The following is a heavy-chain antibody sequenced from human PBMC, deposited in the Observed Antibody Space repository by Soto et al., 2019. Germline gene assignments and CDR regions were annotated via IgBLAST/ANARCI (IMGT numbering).Heavy chain of an antibody. CDR1: GFTFSSYG. CDR3: AKSPWQPTVVTLPDY. V-gene: IGHV3-30*18. CDR2: ISYDGSNK. D-gene: IGHD4-17*01. Sequence: QVQPVESGGGVVQPGRSLRLSCAASGFTFSSYGMHWVRQAPGKGLEWVAVISYDGSNKYYADSVKGRFTISRDNSKNTLYLQMNSLRAEDTAVYYCAKSPWQPTVVTLPDYWGQGTLVTVSS. J-gene: IGHJ4*02.